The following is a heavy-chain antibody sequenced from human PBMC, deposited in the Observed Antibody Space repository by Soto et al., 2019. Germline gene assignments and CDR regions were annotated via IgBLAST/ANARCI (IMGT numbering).Heavy chain of an antibody. D-gene: IGHD2-15*01. CDR3: SGCSGGACHQNYGMDV. CDR1: RFTFSSCT. Sequence: EVHLVESGGGLVKPGGSLRLSCAVSRFTFSSCTMNWVRQAPGKGLEWVSSISPSTSHIYYADSVKGRFTISRDNAKNSLFLQMNSLRAEDTAVYYCSGCSGGACHQNYGMDVWGQGTTVTVSS. V-gene: IGHV3-21*01. CDR2: ISPSTSHI. J-gene: IGHJ6*02.